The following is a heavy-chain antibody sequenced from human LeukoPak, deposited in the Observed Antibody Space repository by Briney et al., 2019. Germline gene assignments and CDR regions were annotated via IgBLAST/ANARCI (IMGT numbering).Heavy chain of an antibody. D-gene: IGHD6-19*01. CDR2: TSSTGVYT. CDR1: GFTFSDYY. Sequence: GSLRLSCAASGFTFSDYYMTWIRQAPGKGLEWVSYTSSTGVYTNYADSVKGRFTISRDNAKNSLYLQVNSLRAEDTAVYYCARDFRARQWLSSPGYWGQGTLVTVSS. J-gene: IGHJ4*02. V-gene: IGHV3-11*06. CDR3: ARDFRARQWLSSPGY.